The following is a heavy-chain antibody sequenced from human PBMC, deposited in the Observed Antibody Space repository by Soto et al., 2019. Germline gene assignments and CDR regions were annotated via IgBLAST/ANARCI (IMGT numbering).Heavy chain of an antibody. D-gene: IGHD2-15*01. CDR3: ARGRYGGYVDY. V-gene: IGHV4-34*01. CDR2: INHSGST. CDR1: GGSFSGYY. Sequence: SETLSLTCAVYGGSFSGYYWSWIRQPPGKGLEWIGEINHSGSTNYNPSLKSRVTISVDTSKNQFSLKLSSVTAADTAVYYCARGRYGGYVDYWGQGTLVTVS. J-gene: IGHJ4*02.